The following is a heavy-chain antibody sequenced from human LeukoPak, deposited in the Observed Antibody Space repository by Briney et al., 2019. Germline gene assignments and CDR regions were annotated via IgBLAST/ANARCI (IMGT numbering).Heavy chain of an antibody. CDR1: GYTFTGYY. CDR2: INPNSGGT. J-gene: IGHJ5*02. V-gene: IGHV1-2*02. Sequence: ASVTVSCKASGYTFTGYYMHWVRQAPGQGLEWMGWINPNSGGTNYAQKFQGRVTMTRDTSISTAYMELSRLRSDDTAVYYCARGWRPGYCSGGSCYSGWFDPWGQGTLVTVSS. D-gene: IGHD2-15*01. CDR3: ARGWRPGYCSGGSCYSGWFDP.